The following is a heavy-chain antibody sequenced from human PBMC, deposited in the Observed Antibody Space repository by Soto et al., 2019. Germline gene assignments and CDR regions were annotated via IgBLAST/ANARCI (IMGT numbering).Heavy chain of an antibody. V-gene: IGHV4-59*08. CDR2: VHHSWGS. CDR3: ARQGFGPLHGLVDV. Sequence: QVQLQESGPGLVKPSETLSLSCTVSGGSISSYYWSWFRQSPGKRMEWIGYVHHSWGSSYNPSLHIRVAISLHTSKSQFSLKVPSVTATDTALYSCARQGFGPLHGLVDVWGQGTTVTVSS. D-gene: IGHD3-10*01. CDR1: GGSISSYY. J-gene: IGHJ6*02.